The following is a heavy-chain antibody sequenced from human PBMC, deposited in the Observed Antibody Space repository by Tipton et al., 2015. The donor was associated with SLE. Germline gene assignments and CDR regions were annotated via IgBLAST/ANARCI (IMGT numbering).Heavy chain of an antibody. J-gene: IGHJ3*02. Sequence: TLSLTCTVSGYSISSDYYWGWIRQPPGRGRWWIGSVYHSGDTYYKPSLKSRATLSVDTSKNQFSLKVTSVTAADTAVYYCVRPQLSQLSNAFDIWDQGTMVTVSS. CDR2: VYHSGDT. CDR3: VRPQLSQLSNAFDI. D-gene: IGHD1-1*01. CDR1: GYSISSDYY. V-gene: IGHV4-38-2*02.